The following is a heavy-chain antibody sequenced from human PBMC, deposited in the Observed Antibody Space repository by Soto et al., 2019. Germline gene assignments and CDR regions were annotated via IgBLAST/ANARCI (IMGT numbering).Heavy chain of an antibody. CDR3: AKDRYYYDSSGYYRERFYFDH. Sequence: GGSLRLSCAASGITFSSYVMSWVRQAPGKGLEWISTISGGGGTTHYADSVKGRFTISRDNSKNTLYLQMNSLGAEDAAVYYCAKDRYYYDSSGYYRERFYFDHWGQGTPVTVSS. D-gene: IGHD3-22*01. V-gene: IGHV3-23*01. CDR2: ISGGGGTT. J-gene: IGHJ4*02. CDR1: GITFSSYV.